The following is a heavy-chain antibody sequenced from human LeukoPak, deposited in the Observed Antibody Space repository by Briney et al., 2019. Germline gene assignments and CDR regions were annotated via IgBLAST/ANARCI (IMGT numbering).Heavy chain of an antibody. D-gene: IGHD3-3*01. V-gene: IGHV1-69*13. CDR2: IIPIFGTA. J-gene: IGHJ4*02. Sequence: SVKVSCKASGGTFSSYAISWVRQAPGQGLEWMGGIIPIFGTANYAQKFQGRVTITADESTSTAYMELSSLRSEDTAVYYCASYYLTIFGVVPYYFDYWGQGTLVTVSS. CDR3: ASYYLTIFGVVPYYFDY. CDR1: GGTFSSYA.